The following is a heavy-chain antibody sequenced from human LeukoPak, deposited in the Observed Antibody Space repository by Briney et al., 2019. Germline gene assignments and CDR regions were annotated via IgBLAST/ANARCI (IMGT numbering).Heavy chain of an antibody. CDR1: GVIVSRNF. D-gene: IGHD6-19*01. CDR3: ARGSGSGWPLDR. Sequence: GGSVRLSCAASGVIVSRNFMSWVRQAPGKGLQWVAIMYVGGTTDYSDSVRGRFHISRDSSNNTLSLQINSLRAEDTAVYYCARGSGSGWPLDRWGQGALVTVSS. CDR2: MYVGGTT. V-gene: IGHV3-53*01. J-gene: IGHJ5*02.